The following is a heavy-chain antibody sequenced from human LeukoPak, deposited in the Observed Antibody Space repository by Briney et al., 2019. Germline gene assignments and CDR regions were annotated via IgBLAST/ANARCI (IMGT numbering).Heavy chain of an antibody. CDR3: ARVSFYSSSSSY. CDR2: TNPNSGGT. CDR1: GYTFTGYY. Sequence: ASVKVSCKASGYTFTGYYMHWVRQAPGQGLEWMGRTNPNSGGTNYAQKFQGRVTMTRDTSISTAYMELSRLRSDDTAVYYCARVSFYSSSSSYWGQGTLVTVSS. V-gene: IGHV1-2*06. D-gene: IGHD6-6*01. J-gene: IGHJ4*02.